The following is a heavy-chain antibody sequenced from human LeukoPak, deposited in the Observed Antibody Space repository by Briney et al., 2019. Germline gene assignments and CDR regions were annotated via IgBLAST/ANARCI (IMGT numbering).Heavy chain of an antibody. J-gene: IGHJ3*02. CDR2: ISPNNGNT. CDR3: TRVRNSDNWWGAFDI. D-gene: IGHD1-1*01. Sequence: GASVNVSCKAFGYTFDTSSITWVRQAPGQRLEWMGRISPNNGNTHYAQGVQGRVTMTTDTSRSTAYMELRSLTSDDTAVYYCTRVRNSDNWWGAFDIWGQGTMVTVSS. V-gene: IGHV1-18*01. CDR1: GYTFDTSS.